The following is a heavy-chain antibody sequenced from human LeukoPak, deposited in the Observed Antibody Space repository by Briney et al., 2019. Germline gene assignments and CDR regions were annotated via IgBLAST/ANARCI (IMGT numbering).Heavy chain of an antibody. V-gene: IGHV3-7*01. D-gene: IGHD3-16*01. Sequence: PGGSLRLSCAASGFTFRTHWMSWVRQAPGKAPEWVANIKQDGSEKYYVDSVKGRFTISRDNVENSLYLQMNSLRAEDTAVYYCARLFGVLGGYYWGQGTLVTVSS. CDR3: ARLFGVLGGYY. CDR1: GFTFRTHW. J-gene: IGHJ4*02. CDR2: IKQDGSEK.